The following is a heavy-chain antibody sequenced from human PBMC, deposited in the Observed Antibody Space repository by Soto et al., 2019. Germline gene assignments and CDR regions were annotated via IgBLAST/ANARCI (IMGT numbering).Heavy chain of an antibody. CDR3: ASAQQLAQTLFDY. J-gene: IGHJ4*02. V-gene: IGHV1-69*13. D-gene: IGHD6-13*01. CDR1: GGTFSGYA. Sequence: SVKVSCKASGGTFSGYAISWVRQAPGQGLEWMGGIIPIFGTANYAQKFQGRVTITADESTSTAYMELSSLRSEDTAVYYCASAQQLAQTLFDYWGQGTLVTVSS. CDR2: IIPIFGTA.